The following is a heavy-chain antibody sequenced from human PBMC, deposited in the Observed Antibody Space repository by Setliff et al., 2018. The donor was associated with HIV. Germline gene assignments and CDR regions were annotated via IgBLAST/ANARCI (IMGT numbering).Heavy chain of an antibody. CDR2: IYYSGSS. D-gene: IGHD6-13*01. CDR3: ARHHPGGIAAAGLDY. Sequence: GSLRLSCAASGFTFRNYKFNWVRQPPGKGLEWIGSIYYSGSSYYNPSLKSRVTISVDTSKNQFSLKLSSVTAPDTAVYYCARHHPGGIAAAGLDYWGQGTLVTVS. V-gene: IGHV4-39*01. J-gene: IGHJ4*02. CDR1: GFTFRNYKFN.